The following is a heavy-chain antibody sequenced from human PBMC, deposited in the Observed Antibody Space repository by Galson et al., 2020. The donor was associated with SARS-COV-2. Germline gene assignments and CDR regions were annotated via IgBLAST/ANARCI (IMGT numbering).Heavy chain of an antibody. D-gene: IGHD5-12*01. CDR1: GFTFSNAW. CDR3: ISEMSGYDLPFAY. V-gene: IGHV3-15*01. Sequence: GESLKISCAASGFTFSNAWMSWVRQAPGKGLEWVGRIKSKTDGGTTDYAAPVKGRFTISRDDSKNTLYLQMNSLKTEDTAVYYCISEMSGYDLPFAYWGQGTLVTVSS. J-gene: IGHJ4*02. CDR2: IKSKTDGGTT.